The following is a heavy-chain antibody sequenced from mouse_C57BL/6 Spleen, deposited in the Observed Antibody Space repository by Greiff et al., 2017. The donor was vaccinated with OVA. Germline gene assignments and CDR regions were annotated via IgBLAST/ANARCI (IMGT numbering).Heavy chain of an antibody. Sequence: DVKLQESGPGLAKPSQTLSLTCSVTGYSITSDYWNWIRKFPGNKLEYIGYISYSGSTYYNPSLNSHISITRDTSKNQYYLQLKSVTTEDTATYYCASYRGGTHFDYWGQGTTLTVSS. CDR1: GYSITSDY. V-gene: IGHV3-8*01. CDR2: ISYSGST. D-gene: IGHD4-1*01. J-gene: IGHJ2*01. CDR3: ASYRGGTHFDY.